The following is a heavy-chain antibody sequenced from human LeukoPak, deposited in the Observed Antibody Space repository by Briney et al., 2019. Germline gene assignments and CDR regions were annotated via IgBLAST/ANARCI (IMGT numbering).Heavy chain of an antibody. D-gene: IGHD6-19*01. Sequence: GGSLRLSCAASGFTFSSYGMHWVRQAPGKGLEWVAVISYDGSNKYYADSVKGRFTISRDNAKNTLYLQMNSLRAEDTAVYYCATFTPVAGNFDYWGQGALVAVSS. V-gene: IGHV3-30*03. CDR3: ATFTPVAGNFDY. CDR1: GFTFSSYG. CDR2: ISYDGSNK. J-gene: IGHJ4*02.